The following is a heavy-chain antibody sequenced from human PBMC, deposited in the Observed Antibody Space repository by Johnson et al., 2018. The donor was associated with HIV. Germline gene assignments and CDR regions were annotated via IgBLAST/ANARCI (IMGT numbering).Heavy chain of an antibody. D-gene: IGHD2-15*01. J-gene: IGHJ3*02. V-gene: IGHV3-30*04. CDR1: GFTLSRYA. Sequence: QVHLVESGGGVVQPGRSLRISCAASGFTLSRYAVHWVRQAPGKGLDWVAGISDDGSSNYYAAFVKGRFTISSDNSKHTLYLQRNSLRAEDTALYYWARDGRYCSGGSCYSGAFDIGGQGTMVTVSS. CDR2: ISDDGSSN. CDR3: ARDGRYCSGGSCYSGAFDI.